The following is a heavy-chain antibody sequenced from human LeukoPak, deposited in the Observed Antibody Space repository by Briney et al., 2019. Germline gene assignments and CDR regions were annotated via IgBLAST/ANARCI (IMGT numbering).Heavy chain of an antibody. CDR3: VRAMDY. Sequence: SGGSLRLSCAASGFTFSSYWMSWVRQAPGRGLEWVANKKRDGSETYYVDSVKGRFTISRDNAKNSLYLQMNSLRVEDTAVYYCVRAMDYWGQGTLVTVSS. CDR1: GFTFSSYW. J-gene: IGHJ4*02. V-gene: IGHV3-7*03. CDR2: KKRDGSET.